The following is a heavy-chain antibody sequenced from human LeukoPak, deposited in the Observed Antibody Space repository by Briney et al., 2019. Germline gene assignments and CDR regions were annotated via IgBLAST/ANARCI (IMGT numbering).Heavy chain of an antibody. D-gene: IGHD3-10*01. CDR3: AKGGLRLYFGQFHY. J-gene: IGHJ4*02. V-gene: IGHV3-7*03. Sequence: PGGSLRLSCAASGFTFSSYWMSWVRQAPGKGLEWVANIKQDGSEKYYVDSVKGRFTISRDSAKNSLYLQMNSLRVEDTALYYCAKGGLRLYFGQFHYWGQGTLVTVSS. CDR2: IKQDGSEK. CDR1: GFTFSSYW.